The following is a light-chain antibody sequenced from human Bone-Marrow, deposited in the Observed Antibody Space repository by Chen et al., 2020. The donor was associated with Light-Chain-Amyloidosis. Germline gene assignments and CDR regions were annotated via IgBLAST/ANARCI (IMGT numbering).Light chain of an antibody. CDR2: YDT. J-gene: IGLJ2*01. CDR3: QVWDGLLDHVV. CDR1: KIGIKS. Sequence: SYVLTQPPSVSVAPGETATLTCGGNKIGIKSVHWYHQKPGQAPVLVVYYDTERPSGIPVRFSGSNSGNTPTLTISRVEAGDEADYYCQVWDGLLDHVVFGGGTRLTVL. V-gene: IGLV3-21*04.